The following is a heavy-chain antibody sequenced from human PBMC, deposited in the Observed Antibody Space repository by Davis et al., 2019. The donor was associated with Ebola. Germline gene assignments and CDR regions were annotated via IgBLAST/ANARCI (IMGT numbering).Heavy chain of an antibody. V-gene: IGHV1-8*03. CDR3: ASLTGLGY. D-gene: IGHD3/OR15-3a*01. J-gene: IGHJ4*02. CDR2: MSPNSGHT. CDR1: GYTFTNYD. Sequence: ASVKVSCKASGYTFTNYDINWVRQATGQGLEWMGWMSPNSGHTGYAQKFQGRITITRDTSISTAYMELSSLRSEDTAMYYCASLTGLGYWGQGTLVTVSS.